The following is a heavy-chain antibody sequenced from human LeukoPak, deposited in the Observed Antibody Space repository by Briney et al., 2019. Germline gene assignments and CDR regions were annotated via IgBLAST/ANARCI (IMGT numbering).Heavy chain of an antibody. CDR3: ARQDRVATMSAFDY. V-gene: IGHV4-59*08. Sequence: SETLSLTCTVSGGSISSYYWSWIRQPPGKGLEWIGYIYYSGSTNYNPSLKSRVTISVDTSKNQFSLKLSSVTAADTAVYYCARQDRVATMSAFDYWGQGTLVTVSS. D-gene: IGHD5-12*01. CDR2: IYYSGST. J-gene: IGHJ4*02. CDR1: GGSISSYY.